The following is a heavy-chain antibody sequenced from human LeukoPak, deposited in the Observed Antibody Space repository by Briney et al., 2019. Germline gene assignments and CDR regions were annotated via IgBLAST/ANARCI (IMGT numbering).Heavy chain of an antibody. CDR2: ISWDGGST. CDR1: GFTFDDYT. CDR3: AKDIYSFDYYGSGSYYTSFDY. D-gene: IGHD3-10*01. J-gene: IGHJ4*02. V-gene: IGHV3-43*01. Sequence: TGGSLRLSCAASGFTFDDYTMHWVRQAPGKGLEWVSLISWDGGSTYYADSVKGRFTISRDNSKNSLYLQMNSLRTEDTALYYCAKDIYSFDYYGSGSYYTSFDYWGQGTLVTVSS.